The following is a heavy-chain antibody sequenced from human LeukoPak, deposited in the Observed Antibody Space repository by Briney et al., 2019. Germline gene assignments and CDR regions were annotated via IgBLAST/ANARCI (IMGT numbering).Heavy chain of an antibody. Sequence: SETLSLTCTVSGGSISSYYWSWIRQPPGKGLEWIGYIYYSGSSNYNPSLKSRVTISVDTSKNQFSLKLSSVTAADTAVYYCARGDVAVAGFDYWGQGTLVTVSS. CDR2: IYYSGSS. CDR1: GGSISSYY. D-gene: IGHD6-19*01. CDR3: ARGDVAVAGFDY. V-gene: IGHV4-59*01. J-gene: IGHJ4*02.